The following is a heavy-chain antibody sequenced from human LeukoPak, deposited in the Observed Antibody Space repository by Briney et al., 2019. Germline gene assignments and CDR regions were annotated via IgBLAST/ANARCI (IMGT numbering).Heavy chain of an antibody. CDR2: ITGGDGTT. CDR1: GFTFSSYA. V-gene: IGHV3-23*01. J-gene: IGHJ4*02. D-gene: IGHD1-26*01. CDR3: AKDMEEWELGEGYFDY. Sequence: PGGSLRLSCAASGFTFSSYAMSWVRQAPGKGLEWVSVITGGDGTTYYGDSVKGRFSISRDNSKNTVYLQMNSLRVEDTAIYYCAKDMEEWELGEGYFDYWGQGILVTVSS.